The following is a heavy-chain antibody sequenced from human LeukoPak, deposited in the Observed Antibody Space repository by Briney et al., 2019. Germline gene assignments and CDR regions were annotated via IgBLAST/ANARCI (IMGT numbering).Heavy chain of an antibody. CDR3: ARDKPGWGAFDV. CDR1: GYRVSSFA. J-gene: IGHJ3*01. CDR2: NAANNDHT. D-gene: IGHD1-14*01. Sequence: ASLKVSCKASGYRVSSFAIIWVRQAPGQGLECLGWNAANNDHTHYALNVQGRVTMTTDTSTDTAYVELRNLRSDDTAVYFCARDKPGWGAFDVWGQGTVVTVSS. V-gene: IGHV1-18*01.